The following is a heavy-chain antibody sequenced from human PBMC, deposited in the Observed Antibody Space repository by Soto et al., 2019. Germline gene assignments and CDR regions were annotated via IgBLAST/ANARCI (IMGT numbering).Heavy chain of an antibody. V-gene: IGHV3-23*01. J-gene: IGHJ2*01. Sequence: EVQLLESGGGLVQRGGSLRLSCAASGFIFNNYAMTWVRQAPGKGLEWVARVSGRGGSAYYADSVKCRLTISRDNSKNTLYLQMTTVRGEGTAVYYCVRRAGGAVVWYYDLWGRGILVSVFS. D-gene: IGHD2-21*01. CDR2: VSGRGGSA. CDR1: GFIFNNYA. CDR3: VRRAGGAVVWYYDL.